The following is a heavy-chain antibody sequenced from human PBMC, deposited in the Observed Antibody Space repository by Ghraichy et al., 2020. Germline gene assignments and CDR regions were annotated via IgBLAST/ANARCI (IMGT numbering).Heavy chain of an antibody. D-gene: IGHD3-3*02. CDR2: ISSSSSYL. CDR3: ARDLATFAGY. V-gene: IGHV3-21*01. CDR1: GFTFSSYS. J-gene: IGHJ4*02. Sequence: GGSLRLSCAASGFTFSSYSMNWVRQAPGKGLEWVSSISSSSSYLYYADSLKGRFTISRDNAKNSLYLQMNSLRAEDTAVYYCARDLATFAGYWGQGTLVTVSS.